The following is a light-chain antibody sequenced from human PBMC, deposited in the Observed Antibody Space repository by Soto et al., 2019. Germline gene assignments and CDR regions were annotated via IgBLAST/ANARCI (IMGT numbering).Light chain of an antibody. J-gene: IGKJ4*01. Sequence: IPLTQSPSSLSASVGDRVTITCRASQGISTYLAWYQQMPGRAPKLLIYDASTLLSGVPSRFTGSGSGTDFTLTISSLQPEDFATYYCQHLHSYPPTFGGGTKVEIK. CDR3: QHLHSYPPT. V-gene: IGKV1-9*01. CDR2: DAS. CDR1: QGISTY.